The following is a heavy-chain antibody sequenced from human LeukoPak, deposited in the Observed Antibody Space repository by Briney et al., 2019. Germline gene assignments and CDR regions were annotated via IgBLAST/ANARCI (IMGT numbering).Heavy chain of an antibody. CDR2: IYYIGST. CDR1: GGSISSYY. D-gene: IGHD2-15*01. Sequence: SETLSLPCTVSGGSISSYYWSWIRQPPGKGLEWIGYIYYIGSTNYNPSLKSRVTISVDTSKNQFSLKLSSVTAADTAVYYCARDYLYCSGGSCYSTFDYWGQGTLVTVSS. V-gene: IGHV4-59*01. J-gene: IGHJ4*02. CDR3: ARDYLYCSGGSCYSTFDY.